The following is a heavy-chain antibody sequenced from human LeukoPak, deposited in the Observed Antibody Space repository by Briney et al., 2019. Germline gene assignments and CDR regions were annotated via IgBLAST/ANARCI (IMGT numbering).Heavy chain of an antibody. D-gene: IGHD3-22*01. J-gene: IGHJ4*02. CDR1: GFTFSGSA. V-gene: IGHV3-73*01. CDR3: TRHSYYYDSSGYYDFDY. CDR2: IRSKANSYAT. Sequence: GGSLRLSCAASGFTFSGSAMHWVRQASGKGLEWVGRIRSKANSYATAYAASVKGWFTISRDDSKNTAYLQMNSLKTEDTAVYYCTRHSYYYDSSGYYDFDYWGQGTLVTVSS.